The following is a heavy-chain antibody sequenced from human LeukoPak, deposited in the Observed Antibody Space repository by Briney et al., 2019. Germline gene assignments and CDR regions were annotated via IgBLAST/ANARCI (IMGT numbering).Heavy chain of an antibody. V-gene: IGHV4-39*01. D-gene: IGHD2-15*01. J-gene: IGHJ4*02. CDR3: ARLEAGYCSGGSCYSIGAADY. CDR2: IYYSGST. CDR1: GGSISSSSYY. Sequence: SETLSLTCTVSGGSISSSSYYWGWIRQPPGKGLEWIGSIYYSGSTYYNPSLKSRVTISVDTSKNQFSLKLSSVTAADTAVYYCARLEAGYCSGGSCYSIGAADYWGQGTLVTVSS.